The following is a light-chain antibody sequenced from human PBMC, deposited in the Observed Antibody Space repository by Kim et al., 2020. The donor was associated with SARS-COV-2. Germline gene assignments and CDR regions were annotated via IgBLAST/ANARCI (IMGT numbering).Light chain of an antibody. V-gene: IGLV3-21*04. Sequence: APGKTATITCGGNNIGRQSVHWYQQKPGHAPVLVIYYDTNRPSGLPERFSGSNSGNTATLTISRVEVGDEADYYCQVWDSSSDHVVFGGGTQLTVL. CDR1: NIGRQS. CDR3: QVWDSSSDHVV. J-gene: IGLJ2*01. CDR2: YDT.